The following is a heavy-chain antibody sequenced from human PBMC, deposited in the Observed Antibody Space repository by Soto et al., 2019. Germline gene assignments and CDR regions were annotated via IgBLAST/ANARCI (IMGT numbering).Heavy chain of an antibody. CDR2: ISGSGGST. V-gene: IGHV3-23*01. CDR3: AKDPGDYYFYYYMDV. D-gene: IGHD3-10*01. J-gene: IGHJ6*03. Sequence: VQVLESGGGLVQSGGSLRLSCAASGFTFSSYAMNWVRQAPGKGLEWVSSISGSGGSTYYADSVKGRFTISRDNSKNTLYLQMNSLRAEDTAVYFCAKDPGDYYFYYYMDVWGKGTTVTVSS. CDR1: GFTFSSYA.